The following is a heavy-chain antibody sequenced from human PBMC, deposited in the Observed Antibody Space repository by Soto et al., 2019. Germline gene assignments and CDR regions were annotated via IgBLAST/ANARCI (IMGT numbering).Heavy chain of an antibody. V-gene: IGHV3-74*01. J-gene: IGHJ4*02. CDR3: TTDGVAVPGTGNFDY. D-gene: IGHD6-19*01. Sequence: PGGSLRLSCAASGFIFSSSWMHWVRQGPGEGLVWVSRIDFDGSNTTYADSVKGRFTVSRDNAKNTLYLQMNSLRAEDTAVYYCTTDGVAVPGTGNFDYWGQGTPVTVSS. CDR1: GFIFSSSW. CDR2: IDFDGSNT.